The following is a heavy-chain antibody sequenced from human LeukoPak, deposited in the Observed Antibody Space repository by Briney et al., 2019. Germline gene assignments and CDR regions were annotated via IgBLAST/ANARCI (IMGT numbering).Heavy chain of an antibody. CDR1: GFTFSSCG. Sequence: PGGSLRLSCAASGFTFSSCGFNWVRQAPGKGLEWVSSIGPTGTDRYYADSVRGRFTISRDNAKNSTYLRMDSLRDEDTAVYYCATETIGRHYDYWGQGTLLTVSS. D-gene: IGHD1-14*01. CDR2: IGPTGTDR. J-gene: IGHJ4*02. CDR3: ATETIGRHYDY. V-gene: IGHV3-21*01.